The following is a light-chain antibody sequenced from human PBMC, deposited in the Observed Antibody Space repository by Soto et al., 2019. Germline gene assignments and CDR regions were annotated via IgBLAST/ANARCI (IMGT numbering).Light chain of an antibody. CDR1: SSDVGGYNH. CDR2: DVS. Sequence: QSALTQPASVSGSPGQSINIASTGTSSDVGGYNHVSWYQVHPGKAPRLVIYDVSIRPPAVSDRFSGSTSGNTASLTISGLQAEDEADYYCSSYTATRTVVFGGGTKLTVL. J-gene: IGLJ3*02. V-gene: IGLV2-14*03. CDR3: SSYTATRTVV.